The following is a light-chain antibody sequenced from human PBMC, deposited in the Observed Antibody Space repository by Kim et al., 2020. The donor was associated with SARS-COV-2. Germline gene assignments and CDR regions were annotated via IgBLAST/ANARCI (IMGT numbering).Light chain of an antibody. CDR1: KLGDKN. V-gene: IGLV3-1*01. J-gene: IGLJ3*02. CDR3: QVWDSGSAE. CDR2: QDS. Sequence: SYELTQPPSVSVSPGQTASITCCGDKLGDKNAQWYQQKPGQAPVVVIYQDSKRPSGIPERFSGSNSGNTATLTISRTEAMDEADYYCQVWDSGSAEFGGG.